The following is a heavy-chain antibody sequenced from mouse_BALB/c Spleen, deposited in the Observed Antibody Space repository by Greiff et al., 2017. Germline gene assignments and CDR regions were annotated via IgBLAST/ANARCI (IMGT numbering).Heavy chain of an antibody. Sequence: EVKLQESGPGLVKPSQSLSLTCSVTGYSITSGYYWNWIRQFPGNKLEWMGYISYDGSNNYNPSLKNRISITRDTSKNQFFLKLNSVTTEDTATYYCARYDYDVRYFDYWGQGTTLTVSS. D-gene: IGHD2-4*01. V-gene: IGHV3-6*02. J-gene: IGHJ2*01. CDR1: GYSITSGYY. CDR3: ARYDYDVRYFDY. CDR2: ISYDGSN.